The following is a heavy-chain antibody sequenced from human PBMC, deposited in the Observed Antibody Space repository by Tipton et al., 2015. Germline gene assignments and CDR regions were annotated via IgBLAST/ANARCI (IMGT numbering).Heavy chain of an antibody. CDR3: AREVWYYDSSGYDY. CDR1: GDSIDIGDYY. Sequence: TLSLTCNVSGDSIDIGDYYWTWVRQTPGKGLEWIGYVHRSGYTEYTPSLKSRVTMSVDTSKNQFSLHLSSVTAADTAVYYCAREVWYYDSSGYDYWGQGTLVTVSS. V-gene: IGHV4-30-4*01. J-gene: IGHJ4*02. CDR2: VHRSGYT. D-gene: IGHD3-22*01.